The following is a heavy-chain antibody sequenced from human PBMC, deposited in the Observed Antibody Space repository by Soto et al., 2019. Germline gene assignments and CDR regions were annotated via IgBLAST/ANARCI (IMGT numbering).Heavy chain of an antibody. V-gene: IGHV3-15*01. CDR2: IKSKTDGGAR. Sequence: VQLVESGGDLVEPGGSLRLACVTSGFMFSSAWMSWVRQAPGKGLEWVGRIKSKTDGGARDYAAPVNGRFSISRDDSKSTLYLQMNSLRAEDTALYHCVEGWNAFWGQGTLVTVSS. D-gene: IGHD1-1*01. CDR1: GFMFSSAW. CDR3: VEGWNAF. J-gene: IGHJ4*02.